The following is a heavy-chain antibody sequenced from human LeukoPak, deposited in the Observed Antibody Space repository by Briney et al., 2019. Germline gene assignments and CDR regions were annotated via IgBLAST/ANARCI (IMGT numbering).Heavy chain of an antibody. V-gene: IGHV1-8*01. J-gene: IGHJ4*02. D-gene: IGHD6-19*01. CDR3: AGLPYSSGWYLN. CDR1: GYTFTSYD. Sequence: GASVKVSCKASGYTFTSYDINWVRQATGQGLEWMGWMNPNSGNTGYAQKFQGRVTMTRNTSISTAYMELSSLRSEDTAVYYCAGLPYSSGWYLNWGQGTLVTVSS. CDR2: MNPNSGNT.